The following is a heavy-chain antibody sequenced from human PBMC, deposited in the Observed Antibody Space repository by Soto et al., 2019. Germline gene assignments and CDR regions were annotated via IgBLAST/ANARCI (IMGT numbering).Heavy chain of an antibody. V-gene: IGHV4-31*11. CDR2: IYYSGST. Sequence: PSETLSLTCAVSGGSISSGGYYWNWIRQHPGKGLEWIGYIYYSGSTYYNPSLKSRVTISVDTSKNQFSLKLSSVTAADTAVYYCARGTGSSGYYFDYWGQGTLVTVSS. CDR1: GGSISSGGYY. J-gene: IGHJ4*02. D-gene: IGHD3-22*01. CDR3: ARGTGSSGYYFDY.